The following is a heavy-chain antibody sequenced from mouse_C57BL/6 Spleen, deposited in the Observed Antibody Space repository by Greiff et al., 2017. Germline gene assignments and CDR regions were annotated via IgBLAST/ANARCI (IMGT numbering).Heavy chain of an antibody. Sequence: VQLQQSGAELVRPGASVKLSCTASGFNFKDDYMHWVKQRPEQGLEWIGWIDPENGDTEYASKFQGKATITADTSSNTAYLQLSSLTSEDTAVYYCTTGLLYAYWGQGTLVTVSA. CDR3: TTGLLYAY. D-gene: IGHD2-12*01. J-gene: IGHJ3*01. CDR2: IDPENGDT. V-gene: IGHV14-4*01. CDR1: GFNFKDDY.